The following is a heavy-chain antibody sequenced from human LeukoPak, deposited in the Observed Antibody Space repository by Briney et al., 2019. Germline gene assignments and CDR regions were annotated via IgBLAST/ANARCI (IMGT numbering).Heavy chain of an antibody. CDR1: GFTVSRNY. D-gene: IGHD4-17*01. J-gene: IGHJ4*02. V-gene: IGHV3-53*01. CDR3: ARVRTTVTYYFDY. CDR2: LYSDGST. Sequence: PGGSLRLSCAASGFTVSRNYMSWVRQAPGKGLEWVSVLYSDGSTYHADSVKGRFTISRDNSKNTLYLQMNSLRAEDTAVYYCARVRTTVTYYFDYWGQGTLVTVSS.